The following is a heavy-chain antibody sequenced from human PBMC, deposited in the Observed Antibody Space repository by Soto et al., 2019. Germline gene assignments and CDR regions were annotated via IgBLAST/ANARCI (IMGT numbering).Heavy chain of an antibody. CDR3: TTDLFGVVTTSNPVEY. CDR1: AFTCSNAW. V-gene: IGHV3-15*01. Sequence: LRLSCGASAFTCSNAWGSLVLQNPFKLLELFGRIKSKTDGGTTDYAAPVKGRFTISRDDSKNTLYLQMNSLKTEDTAVYYCTTDLFGVVTTSNPVEYWGQGTLVTVSS. J-gene: IGHJ4*02. CDR2: IKSKTDGGTT. D-gene: IGHD3-3*01.